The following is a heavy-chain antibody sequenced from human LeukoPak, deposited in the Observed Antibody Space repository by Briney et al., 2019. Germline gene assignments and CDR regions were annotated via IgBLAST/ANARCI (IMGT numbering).Heavy chain of an antibody. CDR1: GSTFSSHA. V-gene: IGHV3-23*01. Sequence: GGSLRLSCAASGSTFSSHAMSWVRQAPGKGLEWVSAISGSGVTTYYADSVKGRFTISRDNSKNTLYLQMNSLRAEDTAVYYCARDWGDYDILTGYYPQGWFDPWGQGTLVTVSS. CDR3: ARDWGDYDILTGYYPQGWFDP. CDR2: ISGSGVTT. D-gene: IGHD3-9*01. J-gene: IGHJ5*02.